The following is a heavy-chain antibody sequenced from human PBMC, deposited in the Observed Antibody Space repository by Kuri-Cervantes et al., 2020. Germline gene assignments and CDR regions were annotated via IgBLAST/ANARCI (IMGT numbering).Heavy chain of an antibody. CDR1: GGSISSYY. J-gene: IGHJ5*02. CDR3: ARGPNSSSWMGDWFDP. CDR2: IYYSGST. V-gene: IGHV4-59*01. Sequence: ETLSLTCTVSGGSISSYYWSWIRQPPGKGLEWIGYIYYSGSTNYNPSFKSRVTISVDTSKNQFSLKLSSVTAADTAVYYCARGPNSSSWMGDWFDPWGQGTLVTVSS. D-gene: IGHD6-13*01.